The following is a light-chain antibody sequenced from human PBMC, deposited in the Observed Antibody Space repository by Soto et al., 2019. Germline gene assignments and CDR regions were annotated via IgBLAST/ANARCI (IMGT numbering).Light chain of an antibody. CDR3: QQYYSYPLT. V-gene: IGKV1-8*01. Sequence: AIRMTQSPSSFSASTGDRVAITCLASQGINSYLAWYQQKPGKAHKLLIYAASTLQSGVPSRFSGSGSGTDFTLTLSCLQSEDFATYYCQQYYSYPLTFGGGTKVDIK. J-gene: IGKJ4*01. CDR1: QGINSY. CDR2: AAS.